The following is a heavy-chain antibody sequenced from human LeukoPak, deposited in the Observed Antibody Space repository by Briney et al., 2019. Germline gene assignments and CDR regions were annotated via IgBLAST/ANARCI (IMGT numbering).Heavy chain of an antibody. CDR1: GFRFSNYA. D-gene: IGHD5-12*01. CDR2: IIASSGAT. CDR3: AKGAYDYVEIAYFDY. Sequence: GGSLRLSCATSGFRFSNYAMNWVRQAPGKGLEWVSLIIASSGATFYADSMKGRFTISRDTSKNTLYLQMNSLRDEDTAVYYCAKGAYDYVEIAYFDYWGQGTLVTVSS. J-gene: IGHJ4*02. V-gene: IGHV3-23*01.